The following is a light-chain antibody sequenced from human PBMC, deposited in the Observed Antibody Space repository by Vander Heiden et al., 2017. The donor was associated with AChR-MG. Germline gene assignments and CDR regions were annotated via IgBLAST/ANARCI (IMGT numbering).Light chain of an antibody. Sequence: EIVLTQSPGTLSLSPGERATLSCRASQSVSSSYLGWYQQKPGQAPRVLIYAASSRATGIPDRFSGSGSGTDFTLTISRLEPEDIAVYYCQQDDNSPWTFGQGTKVEIK. V-gene: IGKV3-20*01. J-gene: IGKJ1*01. CDR3: QQDDNSPWT. CDR1: QSVSSSY. CDR2: AAS.